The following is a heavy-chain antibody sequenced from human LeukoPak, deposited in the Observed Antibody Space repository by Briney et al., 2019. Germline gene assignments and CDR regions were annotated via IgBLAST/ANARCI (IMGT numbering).Heavy chain of an antibody. CDR3: ARDPLGELSDAFDI. Sequence: PSETLSLTCTVSDGSISSYYWSWIRHPPGKGLEWIGYIYYSGSTNYNPSLKSRVTISVDTSKNQFSLKLSSVTAADTAVYYCARDPLGELSDAFDIWGQGTMVTVSS. D-gene: IGHD3-16*02. CDR1: DGSISSYY. CDR2: IYYSGST. J-gene: IGHJ3*02. V-gene: IGHV4-59*01.